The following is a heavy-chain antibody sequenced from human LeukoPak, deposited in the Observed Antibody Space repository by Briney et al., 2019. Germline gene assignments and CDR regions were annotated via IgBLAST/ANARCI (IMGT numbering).Heavy chain of an antibody. J-gene: IGHJ5*02. D-gene: IGHD3-10*01. Sequence: SQTLSLTCTVSGGSLSSGDYYWSWIRQPPGKGLEWIGYIYYSGSTYYNPSLKSRVTISVDTSKNQFSLKLSSVTAADTAVYYCARGVYYYGSGRFDPWGQGTLVTVSS. CDR2: IYYSGST. V-gene: IGHV4-30-4*01. CDR3: ARGVYYYGSGRFDP. CDR1: GGSLSSGDYY.